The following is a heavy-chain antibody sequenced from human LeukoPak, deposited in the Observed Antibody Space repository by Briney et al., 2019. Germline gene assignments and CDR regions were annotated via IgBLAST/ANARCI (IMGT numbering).Heavy chain of an antibody. D-gene: IGHD2-21*02. CDR3: ARARPATARYYFDY. CDR2: IYYSGST. Sequence: WIRQPPGKGLEWIGSIYYSGSTYYNPSLKSRVTISVDTSKNQFSLKLSSVTAADTAVYYCARARPATARYYFDYWGQGTLVTVSS. V-gene: IGHV4-39*01. J-gene: IGHJ4*02.